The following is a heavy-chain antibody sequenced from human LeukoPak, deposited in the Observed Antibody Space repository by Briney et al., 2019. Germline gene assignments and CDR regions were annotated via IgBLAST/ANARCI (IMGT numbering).Heavy chain of an antibody. CDR2: IKQDESEK. Sequence: GGSLRLSCAASGFIFRTYWMSWVRQAPGKGLEWVADIKQDESEKYYMGSVEGRFTISRDNAKNSLYLQMDSLRAEDTAVYYCARGLTVAGTAIFDYWGQGTLVTVSS. D-gene: IGHD6-19*01. CDR1: GFIFRTYW. J-gene: IGHJ4*02. CDR3: ARGLTVAGTAIFDY. V-gene: IGHV3-7*03.